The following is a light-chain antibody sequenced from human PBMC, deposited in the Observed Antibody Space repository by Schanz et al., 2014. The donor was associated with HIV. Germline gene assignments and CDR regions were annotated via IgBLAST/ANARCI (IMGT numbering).Light chain of an antibody. CDR1: QGISNY. CDR2: GAS. V-gene: IGKV1-39*01. J-gene: IGKJ1*01. Sequence: DIQMTQSPSSLSASVGDRVTITCRASQGISNYLAWYQQRPKEAPKLLIFGASNLESGVPSRFSGSGSGTDFTLTISSLQPEDFTTYFCQQCYTTPWTFGQGTKVEIK. CDR3: QQCYTTPWT.